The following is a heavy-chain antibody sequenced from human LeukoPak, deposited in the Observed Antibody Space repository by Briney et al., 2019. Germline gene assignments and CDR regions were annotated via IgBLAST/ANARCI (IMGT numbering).Heavy chain of an antibody. J-gene: IGHJ4*02. V-gene: IGHV4-34*01. CDR2: INHSGST. CDR3: ARLLKRWLHQAGFDY. D-gene: IGHD5-24*01. Sequence: SETLSLTCAVYGGSCSGYYWSWIRQPPGKGLEWIGEINHSGSTNYNPSLKSRVIISVDTSKNQFSLKLSSVTAADTAVYYCARLLKRWLHQAGFDYWGQGTLVTVSS. CDR1: GGSCSGYY.